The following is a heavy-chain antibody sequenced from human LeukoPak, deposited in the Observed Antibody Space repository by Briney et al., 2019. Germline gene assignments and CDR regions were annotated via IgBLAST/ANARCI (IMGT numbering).Heavy chain of an antibody. J-gene: IGHJ4*02. D-gene: IGHD6-13*01. CDR1: GFTFGDYA. CDR2: ISGSGAYT. Sequence: PGGSLRLSCTASGFTFGDYAMTWVRQAPGKGLEWVSGISGSGAYTYHADSVKGRFTISRDNSKNTLYLQMNSLRVEDTAVYYCAKHFSTAAAGDYWGQGTLVTVSP. V-gene: IGHV3-23*01. CDR3: AKHFSTAAAGDY.